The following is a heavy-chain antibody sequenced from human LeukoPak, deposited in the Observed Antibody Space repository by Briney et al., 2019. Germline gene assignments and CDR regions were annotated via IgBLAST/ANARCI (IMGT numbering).Heavy chain of an antibody. CDR3: ARASMVPLYNWFDP. CDR1: GGSISSYN. V-gene: IGHV4-4*07. Sequence: PSETLSLTCTVSGGSISSYNWSWIRQPAGKGLEWIGRIYTSGSTNYNPSLKSRVTMSVDTSKNQFSLNLSSVTAADTAVYYCARASMVPLYNWFDPWGQGTLVTVSS. CDR2: IYTSGST. D-gene: IGHD2-8*01. J-gene: IGHJ5*02.